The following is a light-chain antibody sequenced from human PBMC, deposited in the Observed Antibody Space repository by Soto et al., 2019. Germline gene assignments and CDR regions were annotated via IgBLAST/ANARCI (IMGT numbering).Light chain of an antibody. Sequence: QSALTQPASVSGSPGQSITISCTGTSSDVWNYNLVSWYQQHPGKAPKLIIYEGTKRPSGVSNRFSVSKSGNTASLTISGLQAEDEADYYCCSYAGSSSLVFGGGTKVTVL. CDR3: CSYAGSSSLV. J-gene: IGLJ3*02. CDR2: EGT. CDR1: SSDVWNYNL. V-gene: IGLV2-23*01.